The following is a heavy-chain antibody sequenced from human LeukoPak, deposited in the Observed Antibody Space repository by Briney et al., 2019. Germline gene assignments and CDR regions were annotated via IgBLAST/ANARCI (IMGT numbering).Heavy chain of an antibody. CDR1: GFTYTNYW. J-gene: IGHJ4*02. D-gene: IGHD3-22*01. CDR3: ARASRYYYENSGRFDY. V-gene: IGHV3-7*01. Sequence: GGSLRLSCAASGFTYTNYWMSWVRQAPGKGLEWVANIEQDESEKYYVDSVKGRFTISRDNAKNSLYLQMNSLRVEDTAMYYCARASRYYYENSGRFDYWGQGTLVTVSS. CDR2: IEQDESEK.